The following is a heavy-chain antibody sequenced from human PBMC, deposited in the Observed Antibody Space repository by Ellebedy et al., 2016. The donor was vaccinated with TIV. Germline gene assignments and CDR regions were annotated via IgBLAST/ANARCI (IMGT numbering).Heavy chain of an antibody. J-gene: IGHJ4*02. CDR1: GYTFTSYA. CDR2: IIPIFGTA. V-gene: IGHV1-69*06. D-gene: IGHD3-9*01. Sequence: SVKVSXXASGYTFTSYAISWVRQAPGQGLEWMGGIIPIFGTANYAQKFQGRVTITADKSTSTAYMELSSLRSEDTAVYYCARDTSYFDWLLPYDYWGQGTLVTVSS. CDR3: ARDTSYFDWLLPYDY.